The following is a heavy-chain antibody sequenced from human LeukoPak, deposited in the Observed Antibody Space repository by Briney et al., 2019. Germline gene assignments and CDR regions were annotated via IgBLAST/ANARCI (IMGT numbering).Heavy chain of an antibody. CDR2: IYHSGST. J-gene: IGHJ4*02. CDR3: ARGRPPHDYGTLFDY. CDR1: GGSISSYY. Sequence: PSETLSLTCTVSGGSISSYYWSWIRQPPGKRLEWIGYIYHSGSTNYNSSLKSRVTISVDTSKKQFSLKLSSVTAADTAVYYCARGRPPHDYGTLFDYWGQGTLVTVSS. D-gene: IGHD4-17*01. V-gene: IGHV4-59*01.